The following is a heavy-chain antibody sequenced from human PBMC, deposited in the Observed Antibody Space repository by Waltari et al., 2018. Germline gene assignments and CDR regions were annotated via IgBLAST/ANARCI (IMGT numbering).Heavy chain of an antibody. CDR3: ARETRNSFDY. CDR1: GFTVSSNY. D-gene: IGHD2-2*01. Sequence: EVQLVETGGGLIQPGGSLRLSCAASGFTVSSNYMSWVRQAPGKGLEWVSVIYSGGSTYSADSVKGRFTISRDNAKNTLYLQMNSLRAEDTAVYYCARETRNSFDYWGQGTLVTVSS. CDR2: IYSGGST. V-gene: IGHV3-53*02. J-gene: IGHJ4*02.